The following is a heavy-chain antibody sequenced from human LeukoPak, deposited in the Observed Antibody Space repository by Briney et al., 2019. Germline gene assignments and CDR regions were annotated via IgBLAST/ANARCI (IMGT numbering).Heavy chain of an antibody. CDR1: GFIFNKHA. CDR3: AKERDYGPADY. V-gene: IGHV3-23*01. D-gene: IGHD4/OR15-4a*01. CDR2: LSGSGSST. J-gene: IGHJ4*02. Sequence: GGSLRLSCVASGFIFNKHAMSWARQAPGKGLEWVSGLSGSGSSTDYADSVKGRFTVSRDNSKNTLFLQMNSLRAEDTAIYYCAKERDYGPADYWGQGTLVTVSS.